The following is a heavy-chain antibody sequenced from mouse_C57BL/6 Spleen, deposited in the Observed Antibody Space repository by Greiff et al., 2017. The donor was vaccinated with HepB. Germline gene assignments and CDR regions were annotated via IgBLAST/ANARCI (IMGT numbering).Heavy chain of an antibody. CDR1: GYTFTDYN. Sequence: VQLQQSGPELVKPGASVKMSCKASGYTFTDYNMHWVKQSHGKSLEWIGYINPNNGGTSYNQKFKGKATLTVNKSSSTAYMELRSLTSEDSAVYYCARHYYGSSYEYYFDYWGQGTTLTVSS. D-gene: IGHD1-1*01. CDR3: ARHYYGSSYEYYFDY. J-gene: IGHJ2*01. CDR2: INPNNGGT. V-gene: IGHV1-22*01.